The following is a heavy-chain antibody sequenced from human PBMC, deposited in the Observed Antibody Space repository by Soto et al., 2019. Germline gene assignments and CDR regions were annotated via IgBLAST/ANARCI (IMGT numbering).Heavy chain of an antibody. CDR3: AMESGSSRER. D-gene: IGHD6-13*01. CDR1: GGTFSSYT. V-gene: IGHV1-69*02. CDR2: IIPILGIA. J-gene: IGHJ4*02. Sequence: SVKVSCKASGGTFSSYTISWVRQAPGQGLEWMGRIIPILGIANYAQKFQGRVTITADTSTDTTYMELSSLRSEDTAVYYCAMESGSSRERWGQGTLVTVSS.